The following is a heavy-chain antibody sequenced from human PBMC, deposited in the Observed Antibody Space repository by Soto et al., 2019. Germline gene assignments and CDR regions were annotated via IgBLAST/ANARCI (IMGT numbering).Heavy chain of an antibody. J-gene: IGHJ4*02. Sequence: QVQLVESGGGLVQTSGSLRIACVASGFTFSDYYMSWVRQAPGKGLEWVSYISSSGNTIYYAESVKGRFTISRDNARNSVYLQMNSLRAEDTALYFCAKMSSENYYDPVFSWGQGTLVTVSS. CDR2: ISSSGNTI. V-gene: IGHV3-11*01. CDR1: GFTFSDYY. CDR3: AKMSSENYYDPVFS. D-gene: IGHD3-22*01.